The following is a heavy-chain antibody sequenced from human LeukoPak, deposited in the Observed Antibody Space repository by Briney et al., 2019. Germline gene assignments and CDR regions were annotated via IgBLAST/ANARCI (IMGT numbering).Heavy chain of an antibody. CDR2: INPSGGST. CDR1: GYTFTSYY. V-gene: IGHV1-46*01. J-gene: IGHJ4*02. CDR3: ARGKTWIQLWPGPGFDY. D-gene: IGHD5-18*01. Sequence: ASVTVSCKASGYTFTSYYMHWVRQAPGQGLEWMGIINPSGGSTSYAQKFQGRVTMTRDTSTSTVYIELSSLRSEDTAVYYCARGKTWIQLWPGPGFDYWGQGTLVTVSS.